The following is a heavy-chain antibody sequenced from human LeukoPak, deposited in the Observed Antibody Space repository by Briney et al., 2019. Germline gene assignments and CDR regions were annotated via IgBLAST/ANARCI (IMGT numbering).Heavy chain of an antibody. J-gene: IGHJ4*02. V-gene: IGHV4-59*08. CDR3: ARRRGDGYNLFDY. Sequence: PSETLSLTCTVSGVSISSYYWSWIRQPPGKGLEWIGYIYNSGSTNHNPSLKSRVTISVDTSKNQFSLKLSSVTAADTAVYYCARRRGDGYNLFDYWGQGTLVTVSS. CDR1: GVSISSYY. D-gene: IGHD5-24*01. CDR2: IYNSGST.